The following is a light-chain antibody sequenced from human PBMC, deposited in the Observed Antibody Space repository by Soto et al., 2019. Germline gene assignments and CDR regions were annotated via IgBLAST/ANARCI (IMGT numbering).Light chain of an antibody. J-gene: IGLJ1*01. V-gene: IGLV2-23*02. CDR3: CSSSGGGTDV. Sequence: QSVLTQPASVSGSPGQSIAISCTGTSSDVGSYDLVSWYQQHPGKDPKLMIYEVTKRPSGVSSRFSGSKSCNTASLTISGLQAEDDADYYCCSSSGGGTDVFGTGTKLTVL. CDR2: EVT. CDR1: SSDVGSYDL.